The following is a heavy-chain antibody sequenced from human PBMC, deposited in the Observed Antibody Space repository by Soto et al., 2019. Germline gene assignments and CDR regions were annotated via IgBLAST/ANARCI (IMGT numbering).Heavy chain of an antibody. CDR3: ATDLGSSTSCYKCHYGMDA. CDR1: VFTLRTYG. Sequence: GXYLRLSCGASVFTLRTYGIRWVRHTPGKGLEWVSLTSYDGNNKYYADSVNGRFTISRDNSKNTLFLKMNSLRPEDTAVYYCATDLGSSTSCYKCHYGMDAWGQGTTVTV. J-gene: IGHJ6*02. V-gene: IGHV3-30*03. CDR2: TSYDGNNK. D-gene: IGHD2-2*02.